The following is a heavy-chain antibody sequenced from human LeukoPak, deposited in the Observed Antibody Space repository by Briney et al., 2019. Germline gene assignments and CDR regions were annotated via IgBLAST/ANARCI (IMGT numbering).Heavy chain of an antibody. CDR3: ARVTGSYYNY. CDR2: IYYSGST. V-gene: IGHV4-59*01. CDR1: GGSISSYY. J-gene: IGHJ4*02. D-gene: IGHD3-10*01. Sequence: SETLSLTCTVSGGSISSYYWSWIRQPPGKGLEGIGYIYYSGSTNYNPSLKSRVTISVDTSKNQFSLQLRSVTAADTAVYYCARVTGSYYNYWGQGTLVTVPS.